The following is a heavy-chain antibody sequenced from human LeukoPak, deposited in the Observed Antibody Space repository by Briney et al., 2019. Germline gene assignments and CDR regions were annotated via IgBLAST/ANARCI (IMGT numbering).Heavy chain of an antibody. CDR2: IYYSGST. J-gene: IGHJ3*02. CDR3: ASSTGLRAAFDI. CDR1: GGSISSSSYY. V-gene: IGHV4-39*01. D-gene: IGHD4-17*01. Sequence: PSETLSLTCTVSGGSISSSSYYWGWIRQPPGKGLEWIGSIYYSGSTYYNPSLKSPVTISVDTSKNQFSLKLSSVTAADTAVYYCASSTGLRAAFDIWGQGTMVTVSS.